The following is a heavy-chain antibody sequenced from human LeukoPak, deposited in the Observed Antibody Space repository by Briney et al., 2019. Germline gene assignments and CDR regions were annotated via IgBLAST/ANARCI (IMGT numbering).Heavy chain of an antibody. J-gene: IGHJ4*02. V-gene: IGHV1-8*01. CDR1: GYTFTSYD. CDR3: ARASDFDFWSGYYTTSFDY. Sequence: ASVKVSCKASGYTFTSYDINWVRQATGQGLEWMGWMNPNSGNTGYAQKFQGRVTMTRNTSISTAYMELSSLRSEDTAVYYCARASDFDFWSGYYTTSFDYWGQGTLVTVSS. D-gene: IGHD3-3*01. CDR2: MNPNSGNT.